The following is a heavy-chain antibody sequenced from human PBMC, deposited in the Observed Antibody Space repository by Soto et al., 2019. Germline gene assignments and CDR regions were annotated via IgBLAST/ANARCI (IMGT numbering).Heavy chain of an antibody. V-gene: IGHV3-33*01. CDR3: ARWGDNKVFDY. J-gene: IGHJ4*02. D-gene: IGHD3-10*01. CDR1: GFTFRSHG. CDR2: IWYDGSNK. Sequence: QVQLVESGGGVVQPGRSLRLSCGASGFTFRSHGMNWVRQAPGKGLEWVAVIWYDGSNKYYADSVKGRFTISRDNARNTVDLQMNSLRAEDTAVYYCARWGDNKVFDYWGQGILVAVSS.